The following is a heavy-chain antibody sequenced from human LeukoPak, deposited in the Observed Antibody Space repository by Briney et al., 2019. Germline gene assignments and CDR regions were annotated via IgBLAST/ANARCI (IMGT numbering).Heavy chain of an antibody. J-gene: IGHJ2*01. D-gene: IGHD4-17*01. CDR2: ISSSSSYI. CDR3: AIFTVTFPGWYFDL. Sequence: GGSLRLSCAASGFTFSSYSTNWVRQAPGKGLEWVSSISSSSSYIYYADSVKGRFTISRDNAKNSLYLQMNSLRAEDTAVYYCAIFTVTFPGWYFDLWGRGTLVTVSS. V-gene: IGHV3-21*01. CDR1: GFTFSSYS.